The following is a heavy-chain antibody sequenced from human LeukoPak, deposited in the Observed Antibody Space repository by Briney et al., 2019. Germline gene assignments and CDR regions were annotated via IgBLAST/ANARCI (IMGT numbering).Heavy chain of an antibody. CDR2: FYDTENT. CDR3: ARCDDAFDI. V-gene: IGHV4-59*01. Sequence: SETLSLTCAVCGGSFSGYYWSWIRQPPGKGLEWIGYFYDTENTNYNPSLKSRVTISLDTSKNQFSLKLSSVTATDTAVYYCARCDDAFDIWGQGTMVTVSS. J-gene: IGHJ3*02. CDR1: GGSFSGYY.